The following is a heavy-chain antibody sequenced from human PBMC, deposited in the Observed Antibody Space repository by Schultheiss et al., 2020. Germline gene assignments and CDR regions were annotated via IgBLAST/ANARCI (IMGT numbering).Heavy chain of an antibody. D-gene: IGHD1-26*01. J-gene: IGHJ4*02. CDR3: AKSGGSYHVDD. CDR2: ISWNSGSI. Sequence: GGSLRLSCAASGFTFDDYAMHWVRQAPGKGLEWVSGISWNSGSIGYADSVKGRFTISRDNSKNTLYLQMNSLRAEDTATYYCAKSGGSYHVDDWGQGTLVTVSS. V-gene: IGHV3-9*01. CDR1: GFTFDDYA.